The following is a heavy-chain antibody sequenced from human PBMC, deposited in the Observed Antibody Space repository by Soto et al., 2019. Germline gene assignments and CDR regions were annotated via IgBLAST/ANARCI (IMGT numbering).Heavy chain of an antibody. J-gene: IGHJ4*02. CDR3: AKEEDYWSGYAVY. Sequence: PGGSLRLSCAASGFVFSNSALSWVRQAPGKGLEWVSGISGRGDGTYYADSVKGRFTISRDNSKNTLYLQMSSLRAEDTAVYYCAKEEDYWSGYAVYWGQGTLVTVSS. D-gene: IGHD3-3*01. CDR1: GFVFSNSA. V-gene: IGHV3-23*01. CDR2: ISGRGDGT.